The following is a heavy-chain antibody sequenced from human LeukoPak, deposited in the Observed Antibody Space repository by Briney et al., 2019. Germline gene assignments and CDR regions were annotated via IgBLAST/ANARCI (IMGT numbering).Heavy chain of an antibody. J-gene: IGHJ5*02. CDR1: GGTFSSYA. V-gene: IGHV1-69*01. CDR2: IIPIFGTA. CDR3: ARVSFPARNWFDP. Sequence: PGSSVKVSCKASGGTFSSYAISWVRQAPGQGLEWMGGIIPIFGTANYAQKFQGRVTITAGESTSTAYMELSSLRSEDTAVYYCARVSFPARNWFDPWGQGTLVTVSS.